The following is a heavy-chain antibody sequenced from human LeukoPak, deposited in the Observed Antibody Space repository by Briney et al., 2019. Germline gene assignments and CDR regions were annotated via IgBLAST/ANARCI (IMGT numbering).Heavy chain of an antibody. V-gene: IGHV3-7*01. Sequence: GGSLRLSCAASGFTLSSYWMSWVRQAPGKGLEWVANIKQDGSEKYYVDSVKGRFTISRDNAKNSLYLQMNSLRAEDTAVYYCARDHVAADYWGQGTLVTVSS. CDR1: GFTLSSYW. CDR3: ARDHVAADY. CDR2: IKQDGSEK. D-gene: IGHD6-13*01. J-gene: IGHJ4*02.